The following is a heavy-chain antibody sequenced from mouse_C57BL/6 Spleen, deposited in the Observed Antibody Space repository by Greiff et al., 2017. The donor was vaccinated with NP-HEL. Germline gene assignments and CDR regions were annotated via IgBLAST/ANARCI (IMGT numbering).Heavy chain of an antibody. D-gene: IGHD2-4*01. CDR2: INPSSGYT. Sequence: QVQLKESGAELAKPGASVTLSCKASGYTFTSYWMHWVKQRPGQGLEWIGYINPSSGYTKYNQKFKDKATLTADKSSSTAYMQLSSLTYEDSAVYYCARSSPNYDWFAYWGQGTLVTVSA. V-gene: IGHV1-7*01. J-gene: IGHJ3*01. CDR1: GYTFTSYW. CDR3: ARSSPNYDWFAY.